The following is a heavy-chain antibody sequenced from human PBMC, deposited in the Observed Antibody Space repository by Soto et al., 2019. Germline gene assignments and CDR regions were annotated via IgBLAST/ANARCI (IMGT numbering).Heavy chain of an antibody. J-gene: IGHJ6*02. CDR3: ARRITIFGVASTYYYYYGMDV. CDR1: GGSFSGYY. Sequence: PSETLSLTCAVYGGSFSGYYWSWIRQPPGKGPEWIGEINHSGSTNYNPSLKSRVTISVDTSKNQFSLKLSSVTAADTAVYYCARRITIFGVASTYYYYYGMDVWGQGTTVTVSS. CDR2: INHSGST. V-gene: IGHV4-34*01. D-gene: IGHD3-3*01.